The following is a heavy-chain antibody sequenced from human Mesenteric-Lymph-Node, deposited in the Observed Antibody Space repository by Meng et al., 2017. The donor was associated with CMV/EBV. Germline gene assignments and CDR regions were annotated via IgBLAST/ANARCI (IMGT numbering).Heavy chain of an antibody. D-gene: IGHD2-15*01. CDR2: ISYDGSNK. J-gene: IGHJ4*02. CDR3: ARDQGYFDY. Sequence: GGSLRLSCAASGFTFSSYAMHWVRQAPGKGLEWVAVISYDGSNKYYADSVKGRFTISRDNSKNTLYLQMNSLRAEDTAVYYCARDQGYFDYWGQGTLVTVSS. V-gene: IGHV3-30*04. CDR1: GFTFSSYA.